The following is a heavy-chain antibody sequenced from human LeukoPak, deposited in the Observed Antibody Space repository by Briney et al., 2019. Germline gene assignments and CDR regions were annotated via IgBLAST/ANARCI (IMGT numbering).Heavy chain of an antibody. D-gene: IGHD3-16*02. J-gene: IGHJ4*02. Sequence: SETLSLTCAVYGGSFSGYYWSWIRQPPGKGLEWIGEINHSGSTNYNPSLKSRVTIPVDTSKNQFSLKLSSVTAAGTAVYYCARGQRYYDYVWGSYRPHYYFDYWGQGTLVTVSS. CDR1: GGSFSGYY. CDR2: INHSGST. CDR3: ARGQRYYDYVWGSYRPHYYFDY. V-gene: IGHV4-34*01.